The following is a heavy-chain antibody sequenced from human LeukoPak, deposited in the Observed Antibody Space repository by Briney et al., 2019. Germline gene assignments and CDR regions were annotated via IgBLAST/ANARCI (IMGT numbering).Heavy chain of an antibody. D-gene: IGHD3-22*01. J-gene: IGHJ4*02. CDR2: ISYDGDNK. CDR3: AKPAGYYYDSSGLDY. V-gene: IGHV3-30*18. CDR1: GFTFSSYG. Sequence: GRSLRLSCAASGFTFSSYGMHWVRQAPGKGLEWVAVISYDGDNKFYADSVKGRFTISRDNSKHTLYLQMNSLRAEDTAVYYCAKPAGYYYDSSGLDYWGQGTLVTVSS.